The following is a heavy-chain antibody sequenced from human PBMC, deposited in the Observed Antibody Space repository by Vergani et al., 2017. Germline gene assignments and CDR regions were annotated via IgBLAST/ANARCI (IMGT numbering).Heavy chain of an antibody. CDR3: ASGYDLATFDY. CDR2: IYYSGST. Sequence: QVQLQESGPGLVKPSETLSLTCTVSGGSISSYYWSWIRQPPGKGLEWIGYIYYSGSTNYNPALKSRVTRSVEPSKNQFSLKLSSVTAADTAVYYCASGYDLATFDYWGQGTLVTVSS. D-gene: IGHD5-12*01. CDR1: GGSISSYY. J-gene: IGHJ4*02. V-gene: IGHV4-59*01.